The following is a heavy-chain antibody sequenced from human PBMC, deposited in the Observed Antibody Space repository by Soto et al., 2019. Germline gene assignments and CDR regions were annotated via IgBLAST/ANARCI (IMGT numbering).Heavy chain of an antibody. V-gene: IGHV4-4*02. D-gene: IGHD6-19*01. CDR2: IYHSGST. CDR3: ARDSSGWSDYFDY. J-gene: IGHJ4*02. CDR1: RGSISSSNW. Sequence: SETLSLTCAVSRGSISSSNWWSWVRQPPGKGLEWIGEIYHSGSTNYNPSLKGRVTISVDKSKNQFSLKLSSVTAADTAVYYCARDSSGWSDYFDYWGQGTLVTVS.